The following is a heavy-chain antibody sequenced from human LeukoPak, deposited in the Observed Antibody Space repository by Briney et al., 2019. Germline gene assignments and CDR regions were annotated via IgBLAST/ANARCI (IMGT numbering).Heavy chain of an antibody. J-gene: IGHJ3*02. CDR3: ARGGFAYFDSSGYSGEALDI. CDR1: GYTFSNYG. Sequence: GASVKVSCKASGYTFSNYGLSWVRQAPGQGLEWMGWISVYNGHTSYPQKFQGRVIMTTNTSASTAYMELRSLRSDDTAVYYCARGGFAYFDSSGYSGEALDIWGPGTTVTVSS. V-gene: IGHV1-18*01. D-gene: IGHD3-22*01. CDR2: ISVYNGHT.